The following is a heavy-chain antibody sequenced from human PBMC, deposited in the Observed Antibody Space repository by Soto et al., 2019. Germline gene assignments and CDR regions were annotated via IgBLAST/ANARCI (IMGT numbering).Heavy chain of an antibody. CDR1: GFTFSSYG. J-gene: IGHJ6*02. CDR3: ASKMGSDCCCYGMDD. CDR2: ISYDGSNK. V-gene: IGHV3-30*03. Sequence: GESLKISCAASGFTFSSYGMHWVRQAPGKGLEWVAVISYDGSNKYYADSVKGRFTISRDNSKNTLYLQMNSLRAEDTALYSCASKMGSDCCCYGMDDWGQGTTVTVSS. D-gene: IGHD2-8*01.